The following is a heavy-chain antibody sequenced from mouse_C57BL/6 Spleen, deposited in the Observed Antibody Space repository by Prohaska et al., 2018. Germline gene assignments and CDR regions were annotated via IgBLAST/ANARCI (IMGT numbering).Heavy chain of an antibody. J-gene: IGHJ3*01. Sequence: QVQLQQSVAELVKPGASVKISCKASGYAFSSYWMNWVKQRPGKGLEWIGQIYPGDGDTNYNGKFKGKATLTADKSSSTAYMQLSSLTSEDSAVYFCASGDYYGSTSFAYWGQGTLVTVSA. CDR3: ASGDYYGSTSFAY. V-gene: IGHV1-80*01. CDR1: GYAFSSYW. CDR2: IYPGDGDT. D-gene: IGHD1-1*01.